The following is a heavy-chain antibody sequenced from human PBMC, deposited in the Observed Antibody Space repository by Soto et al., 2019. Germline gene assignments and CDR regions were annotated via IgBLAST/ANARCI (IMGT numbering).Heavy chain of an antibody. V-gene: IGHV4-34*01. Sequence: QVQLQQWGAGLLKPSETLSLTCAVYGGSFSGYYWSWIRQPPGKGLEWIGEINHSGSTNYNPSLRRRVAISVYTSKNQFSLKLSSVTAAVTAVYYCARGRRGGFDYWGQGTLVTVSS. CDR3: ARGRRGGFDY. D-gene: IGHD3-16*01. J-gene: IGHJ4*02. CDR1: GGSFSGYY. CDR2: INHSGST.